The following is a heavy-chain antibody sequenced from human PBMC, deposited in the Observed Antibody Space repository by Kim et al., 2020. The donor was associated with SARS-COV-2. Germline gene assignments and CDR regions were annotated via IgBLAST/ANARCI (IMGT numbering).Heavy chain of an antibody. J-gene: IGHJ4*02. Sequence: GGSTYYADSVKGRFTISRDNSKNTLYLQMNSLRAEDTAVYYCARTRYFDYWGQGTLVTVSS. CDR2: GGST. V-gene: IGHV3-53*01. CDR3: ARTRYFDY.